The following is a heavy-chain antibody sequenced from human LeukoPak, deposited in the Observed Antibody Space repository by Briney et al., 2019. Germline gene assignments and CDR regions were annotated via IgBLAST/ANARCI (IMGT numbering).Heavy chain of an antibody. V-gene: IGHV3-23*01. Sequence: GGSLRLSCVLSRLTFNSNAMFWVRPAPGKGLEGVSGFSVGGGWEYYADSVKGRFTVSRDNSKHTVYLQMNSLRAEDTAVYFCASHAHDYYISGYFVSWGQGALVSVSS. CDR3: ASHAHDYYISGYFVS. D-gene: IGHD3-22*01. CDR1: RLTFNSNA. CDR2: FSVGGGWE. J-gene: IGHJ4*02.